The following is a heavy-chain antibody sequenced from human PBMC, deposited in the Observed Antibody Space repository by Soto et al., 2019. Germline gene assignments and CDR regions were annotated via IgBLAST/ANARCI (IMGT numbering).Heavy chain of an antibody. CDR1: GYTFTGHY. V-gene: IGHV1-2*02. D-gene: IGHD1-26*01. Sequence: ASVKVSCKASGYTFTGHYIHWVRQAPEQGPEWMGEIGPESGATRYAQRFQGGVTMTRDMSITTVYMELNNLSPDDTAVYYCGRGRSGQIVVFYWGQRTPVTVPS. J-gene: IGHJ4*02. CDR2: IGPESGAT. CDR3: GRGRSGQIVVFY.